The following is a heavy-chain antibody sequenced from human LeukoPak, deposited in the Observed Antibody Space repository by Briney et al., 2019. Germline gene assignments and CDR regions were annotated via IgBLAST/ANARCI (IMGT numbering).Heavy chain of an antibody. D-gene: IGHD1-1*01. CDR3: ARDRGWNDAGAFDI. CDR1: GFTFSSYS. CDR2: ISSSSSYI. J-gene: IGHJ3*02. Sequence: PGGSLRLSCAASGFTFSSYSMNWVRQAPGKGLEWVSSISSSSSYIYYADSVKGRFTISRDNAKNSLYLQMNSLRAEDTAVYYCARDRGWNDAGAFDIWGQGTMVTVSS. V-gene: IGHV3-21*01.